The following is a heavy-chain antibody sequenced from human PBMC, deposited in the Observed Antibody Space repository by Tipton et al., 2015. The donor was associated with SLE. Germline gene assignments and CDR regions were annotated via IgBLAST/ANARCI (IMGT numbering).Heavy chain of an antibody. V-gene: IGHV1-3*01. CDR2: INAGNGNT. CDR3: ARDSMDSGSYDY. J-gene: IGHJ4*02. CDR1: GYTFTSYA. D-gene: IGHD1-26*01. Sequence: QSGAEVKKPGASVKVPCKASGYTFTSYAMHWVRQDPGQRLEWMGWINAGNGNTKYSQKFQGRVTITRDTSASTAYMELSSLRSEDTAVYYCARDSMDSGSYDYWGQGTLVTVSS.